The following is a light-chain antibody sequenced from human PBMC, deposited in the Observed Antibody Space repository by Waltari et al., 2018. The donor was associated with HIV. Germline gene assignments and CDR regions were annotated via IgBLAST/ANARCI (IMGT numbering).Light chain of an antibody. Sequence: QSALTQPASVSGSPGQSTTISCTGTSSDVGGENYVHWYQQPPGKAPKLMIYEVSNRPSGVSNRFSGSKSGNTASLTISGLQAEDEADYYCSSYTSSSTLVFGTGTKVTVL. CDR2: EVS. J-gene: IGLJ1*01. CDR3: SSYTSSSTLV. V-gene: IGLV2-14*01. CDR1: SSDVGGENY.